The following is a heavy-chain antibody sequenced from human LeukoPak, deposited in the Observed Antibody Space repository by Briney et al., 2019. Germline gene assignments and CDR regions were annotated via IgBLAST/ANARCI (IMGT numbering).Heavy chain of an antibody. V-gene: IGHV4-30-4*08. CDR2: IYYSGST. J-gene: IGHJ4*02. CDR3: ARAFYGDSYYFDY. Sequence: SETLSLTCTVSGGSISSGDYYWSWIRQPPGKGLEWIGYIYYSGSTYYNPSLKSRVTISVDTSKNQFSLKLSSVTAADTAVYYCARAFYGDSYYFDYWGQGTLVTVSS. CDR1: GGSISSGDYY. D-gene: IGHD4-17*01.